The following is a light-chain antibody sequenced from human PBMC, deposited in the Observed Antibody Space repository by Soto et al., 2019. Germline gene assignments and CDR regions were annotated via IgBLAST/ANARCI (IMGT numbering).Light chain of an antibody. CDR2: GAS. CDR1: QSISDT. J-gene: IGKJ1*01. CDR3: QQYGSSPRT. Sequence: EIVLTQSPATLSVSPGERATLSCRASQSISDTLAWYQQKPGQAPRLLIYGASSRATGIPDRFSGSGSGTDFTLTISRLEPEDFAVYYCQQYGSSPRTFGQGTKVDI. V-gene: IGKV3-20*01.